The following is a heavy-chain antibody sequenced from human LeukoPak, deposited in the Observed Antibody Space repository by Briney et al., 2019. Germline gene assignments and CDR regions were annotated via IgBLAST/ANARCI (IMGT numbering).Heavy chain of an antibody. Sequence: ASVKVSCKASGYTFTSYDINWVRQATAQGLEWMGWMNPNSGNTGYAQKFQGRVTMTRNTSISTAYMELSSLRSEDTAVYYCARALREWLLSYWFDPWGQEPWSPSPQ. CDR1: GYTFTSYD. J-gene: IGHJ5*02. CDR3: ARALREWLLSYWFDP. V-gene: IGHV1-8*01. D-gene: IGHD3-3*01. CDR2: MNPNSGNT.